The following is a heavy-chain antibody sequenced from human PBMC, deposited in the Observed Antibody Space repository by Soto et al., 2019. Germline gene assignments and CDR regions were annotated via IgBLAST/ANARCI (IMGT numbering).Heavy chain of an antibody. CDR1: GGTLSSYA. J-gene: IGHJ4*02. D-gene: IGHD4-17*01. CDR2: IIPIFGTA. V-gene: IGHV1-69*01. CDR3: ARVRWDYGDLGEFDY. Sequence: QVQLVQSGAEVKKPGSSVKVSCKASGGTLSSYAISWVRQAPGQGLEWMGGIIPIFGTANYAQKFQGRVTITADESTSTAYMELSSLRSEDTAVCYCARVRWDYGDLGEFDYWGQGTLVTVSS.